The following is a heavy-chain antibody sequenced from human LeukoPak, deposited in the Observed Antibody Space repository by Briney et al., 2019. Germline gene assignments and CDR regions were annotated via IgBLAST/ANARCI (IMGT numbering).Heavy chain of an antibody. CDR2: INHSGST. Sequence: SETLSLTCAVYGGSFSGYYWSWIRQPPGKGLEWIGEINHSGSTNYNPSLKSRVTISVDTSKNQFSLKLSSVTAADTAVYYCARDLRAVDYDFWTRPLYYGMDVWGQGTTVTVSS. J-gene: IGHJ6*02. V-gene: IGHV4-34*01. D-gene: IGHD3-3*01. CDR1: GGSFSGYY. CDR3: ARDLRAVDYDFWTRPLYYGMDV.